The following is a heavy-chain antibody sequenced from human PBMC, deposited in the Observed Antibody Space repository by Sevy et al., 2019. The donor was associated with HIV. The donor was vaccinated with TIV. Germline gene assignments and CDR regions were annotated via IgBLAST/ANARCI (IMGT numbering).Heavy chain of an antibody. CDR3: AGGITTAVFDY. V-gene: IGHV3-7*04. CDR2: IKQDGSEK. CDR1: GFTFSSYW. J-gene: IGHJ4*02. Sequence: GGSLRLSCAASGFTFSSYWMSWVRQAPGKGLEWLANIKQDGSEKYYVESVKGRFTISRDNAKNSLYLQMNSLRAEVMAVYYCAGGITTAVFDYWGQGTLVTVSS. D-gene: IGHD6-13*01.